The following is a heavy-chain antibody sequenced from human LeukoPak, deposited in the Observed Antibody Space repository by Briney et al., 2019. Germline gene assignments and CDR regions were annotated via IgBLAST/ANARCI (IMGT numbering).Heavy chain of an antibody. Sequence: GGSLRLSCAASGFTFSSYAMSWARQAPGKGLEWVSVISGSGGSTYYADSVKGRFTISRDNSKNTLYLQMNSLRAEDTAVYYCQRETDAFDIWGQGTMVTVSS. CDR1: GFTFSSYA. V-gene: IGHV3-23*01. CDR3: QRETDAFDI. D-gene: IGHD1-26*01. CDR2: ISGSGGST. J-gene: IGHJ3*02.